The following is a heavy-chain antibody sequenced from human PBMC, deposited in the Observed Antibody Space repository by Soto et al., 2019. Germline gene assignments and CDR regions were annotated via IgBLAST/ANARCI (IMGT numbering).Heavy chain of an antibody. CDR2: ISYDGSNK. V-gene: IGHV3-30-3*01. CDR1: GFTFSSYA. Sequence: QVQLVESGGGVVQPGRSLRLSCAASGFTFSSYAMHWVRQAPGKGLEWVAVISYDGSNKYYADSVKGRFTIPRDNSKNTLYLPMIRLRADDTALYYCARHHVLLAATFRTIYSAIHVCCQGTTVTVSS. J-gene: IGHJ6*02. D-gene: IGHD2-15*01. CDR3: ARHHVLLAATFRTIYSAIHV.